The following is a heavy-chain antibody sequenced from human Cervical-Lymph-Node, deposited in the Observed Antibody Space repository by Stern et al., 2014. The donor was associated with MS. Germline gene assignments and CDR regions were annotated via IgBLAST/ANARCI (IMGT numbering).Heavy chain of an antibody. D-gene: IGHD5-12*01. J-gene: IGHJ4*02. V-gene: IGHV1-46*01. CDR3: ARLRSGYDYGDY. Sequence: VQLVESGAEVKQPGASVNVSCKASGYTFSTYYMHWVRQAPGQGLEWMGMINPRGGRSSYAQNFQGRVTLTRDTSTSTVYMELSSLTSEDTAVYYCARLRSGYDYGDYWGQGTLVTVPS. CDR1: GYTFSTYY. CDR2: INPRGGRS.